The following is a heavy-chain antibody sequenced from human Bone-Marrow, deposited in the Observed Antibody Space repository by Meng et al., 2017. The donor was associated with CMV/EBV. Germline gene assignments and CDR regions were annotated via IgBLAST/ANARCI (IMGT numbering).Heavy chain of an antibody. CDR1: GGSISSSNW. V-gene: IGHV4-61*01. J-gene: IGHJ6*02. Sequence: SEPLSLTCAVSGGSISSSNWWSWIRQPPGKGLEWIGYIYYSGSTNYNPSLKSRVTISVDTSKNQFSLKLSSVTAADTAVYYCARDPRHGMDVWGQGTTVTVSS. CDR2: IYYSGST. CDR3: ARDPRHGMDV.